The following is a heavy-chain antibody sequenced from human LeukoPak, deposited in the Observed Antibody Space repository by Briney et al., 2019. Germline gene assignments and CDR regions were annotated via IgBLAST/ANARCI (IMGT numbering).Heavy chain of an antibody. CDR2: LNPSGGSS. J-gene: IGHJ6*02. D-gene: IGHD5-24*01. CDR3: ASVYKNGMDV. Sequence: EASVKVSCKASGYTVTTYYMHCVRQAPGQGLEWMGILNPSGGSSSYAQKFQGRATLTRATSTSTVYMELSSLRSEDTAVYYCASVYKNGMDVWGQGTTVIVSS. CDR1: GYTVTTYY. V-gene: IGHV1-46*01.